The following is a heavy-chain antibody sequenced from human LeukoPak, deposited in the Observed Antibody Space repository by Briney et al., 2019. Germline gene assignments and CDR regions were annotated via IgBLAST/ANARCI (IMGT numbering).Heavy chain of an antibody. Sequence: SGSVDYNPSLTSRVTLSVDPSNNQFSLKLSSVTAADSALYYCAREYCSSTNCYFDCWGQGTLVTVSS. J-gene: IGHJ4*02. CDR2: SGSV. CDR3: AREYCSSTNCYFDC. D-gene: IGHD2-2*01. V-gene: IGHV4-59*01.